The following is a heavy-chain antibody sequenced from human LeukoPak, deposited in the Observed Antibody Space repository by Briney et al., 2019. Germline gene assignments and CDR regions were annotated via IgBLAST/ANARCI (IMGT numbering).Heavy chain of an antibody. V-gene: IGHV4-34*01. CDR3: ATPVSGDANWFDP. CDR2: INHSGST. J-gene: IGHJ5*02. Sequence: SETLSLTCAVYGGSFSGYYWSWIRQPPGKGLEWIGEINHSGSTNYNPSLKSRVTISVDTSKNQFSLKLSSVTAADTAVYYCATPVSGDANWFDPWGQGTLVTVSS. CDR1: GGSFSGYY. D-gene: IGHD1-14*01.